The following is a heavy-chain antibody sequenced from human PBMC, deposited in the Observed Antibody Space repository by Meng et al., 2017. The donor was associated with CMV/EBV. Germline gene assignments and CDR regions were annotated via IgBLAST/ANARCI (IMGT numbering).Heavy chain of an antibody. Sequence: GESLKISCAASGFTFSSYWMSRVRQAPGKGLEWVANIKQDGSEKYYVDSVKGRFTISRDNAKNSLYLQMNSLRAEDTAVYYCARDPEQWLDDFDYWGQGTLVTV. V-gene: IGHV3-7*01. CDR3: ARDPEQWLDDFDY. D-gene: IGHD6-19*01. CDR1: GFTFSSYW. J-gene: IGHJ4*02. CDR2: IKQDGSEK.